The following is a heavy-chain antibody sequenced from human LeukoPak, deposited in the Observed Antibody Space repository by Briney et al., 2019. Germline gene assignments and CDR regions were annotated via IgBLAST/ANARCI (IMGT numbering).Heavy chain of an antibody. CDR2: ISYDGSNK. J-gene: IGHJ6*02. CDR1: GFTFSSYA. CDR3: ASQGGLLWFGELSGGMDV. D-gene: IGHD3-10*01. V-gene: IGHV3-30-3*01. Sequence: PGRSLRLSCAASGFTFSSYAMNWVRPAPGKGLEWVAFISYDGSNKYYADSVKGRFTISRDNSKNTLYLQMNSLRAEDTAVYYCASQGGLLWFGELSGGMDVWGQGTTVTVSS.